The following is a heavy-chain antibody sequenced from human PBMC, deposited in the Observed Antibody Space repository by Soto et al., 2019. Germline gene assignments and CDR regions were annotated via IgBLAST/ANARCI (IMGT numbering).Heavy chain of an antibody. J-gene: IGHJ5*02. Sequence: QVQLQESGPGLVKPSQTLSLTCTVSGGSISSGGYYWSWIRQHPGKGLEWIGYIYYSGSTYYNPSLTSRVTISVDTSKTQFSLKLSSVTAADTAVYYCARGIYCSSTSCTNWFDPWGQGTLVTVSS. V-gene: IGHV4-31*03. D-gene: IGHD2-2*01. CDR1: GGSISSGGYY. CDR2: IYYSGST. CDR3: ARGIYCSSTSCTNWFDP.